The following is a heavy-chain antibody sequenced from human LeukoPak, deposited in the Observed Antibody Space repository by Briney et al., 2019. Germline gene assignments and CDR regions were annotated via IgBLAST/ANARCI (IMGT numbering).Heavy chain of an antibody. Sequence: GGSLRLSCAASGFTFSSYAMSWVRQAPGKGLEWVSTISESGGGTYYADSVEGRFTISRDNSKNTVYLQMNSLRDEDMAVYYCAKELSSRDFFDSWGQGTLVTVSS. CDR2: ISESGGGT. CDR3: AKELSSRDFFDS. V-gene: IGHV3-23*01. CDR1: GFTFSSYA. J-gene: IGHJ4*02. D-gene: IGHD2-2*01.